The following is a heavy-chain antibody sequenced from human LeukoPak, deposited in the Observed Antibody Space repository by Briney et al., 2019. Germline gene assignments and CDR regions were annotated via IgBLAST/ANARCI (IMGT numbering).Heavy chain of an antibody. Sequence: SETLSLTCTVSGSSISRYYWSWLRQPPGKGLEWIGYIYHSGSTNYNPSLKSRVTISVDTSKNQFSLNLSSVTAADTAVYYCARHLRGYSYGPFDYWGQGTLVTVSS. CDR1: GSSISRYY. V-gene: IGHV4-59*08. D-gene: IGHD5-18*01. CDR2: IYHSGST. J-gene: IGHJ4*02. CDR3: ARHLRGYSYGPFDY.